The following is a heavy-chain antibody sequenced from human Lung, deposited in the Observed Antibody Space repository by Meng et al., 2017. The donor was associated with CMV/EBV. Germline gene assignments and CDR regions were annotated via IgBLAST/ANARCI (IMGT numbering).Heavy chain of an antibody. J-gene: IGHJ4*01. CDR2: IYSSGSGRT. CDR3: VRAPSYDILTAYPMAFDY. V-gene: IGHV3-53*01. D-gene: IGHD3-9*01. CDR1: GFTVSRNY. Sequence: GEXXKISCAASGFTVSRNYMNWVRQTPGKGLEWVSVIYSSGSGRTKYADSVKGRFTISRDNSKNTVFLQMNSLRADDTAVYYCVRAPSYDILTAYPMAFDYWXQERWSTSPQ.